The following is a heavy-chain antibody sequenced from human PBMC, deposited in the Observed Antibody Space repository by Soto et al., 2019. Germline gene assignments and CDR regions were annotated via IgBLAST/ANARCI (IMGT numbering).Heavy chain of an antibody. CDR3: ARGGSPYYFDY. Sequence: QPGGSLRLSCAASGFTFSSYGMHWVRQAPGKGLEWVAVIWYDGSNTYYADSVKGRFTMSRDNSKNTLYLQMNSLRAEDAAVYYCARGGSPYYFDYWGQGTLVTVSS. CDR1: GFTFSSYG. V-gene: IGHV3-33*01. J-gene: IGHJ4*02. CDR2: IWYDGSNT. D-gene: IGHD1-26*01.